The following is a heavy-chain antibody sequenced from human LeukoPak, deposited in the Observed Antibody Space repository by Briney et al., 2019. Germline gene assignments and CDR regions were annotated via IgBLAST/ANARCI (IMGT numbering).Heavy chain of an antibody. CDR1: GFTFSDYY. CDR2: ISGSISYT. CDR3: ARGTGTTAYFDY. D-gene: IGHD1-1*01. V-gene: IGHV3-11*06. J-gene: IGHJ4*02. Sequence: PVGSLRLSCAASGFTFSDYYTSWIRQAPGKGLEWVSNISGSISYTKYADSVKGRFTISRDNAKNSLYLQVNSLRAEDTAVYYCARGTGTTAYFDYWGQGTLVTVSS.